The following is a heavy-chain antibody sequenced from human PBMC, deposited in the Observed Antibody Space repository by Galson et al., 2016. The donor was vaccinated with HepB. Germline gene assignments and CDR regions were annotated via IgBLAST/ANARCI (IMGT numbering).Heavy chain of an antibody. CDR3: VRDHSVVPTTAYNWFDP. CDR1: GFAFSSHW. D-gene: IGHD4-23*01. CDR2: INSDGTIS. J-gene: IGHJ5*02. V-gene: IGHV3-74*01. Sequence: SLRLSCAASGFAFSSHWMHWVRQDLGKGLVWVSRINSDGTISNYADPVKGRFTISRDNAKNTLYLQMNGLRAEDTAVYFCVRDHSVVPTTAYNWFDPWGRGTLVTVSS.